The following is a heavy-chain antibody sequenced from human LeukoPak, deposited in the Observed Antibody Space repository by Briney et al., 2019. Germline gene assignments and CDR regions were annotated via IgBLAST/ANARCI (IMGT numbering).Heavy chain of an antibody. CDR1: GFTFSSYE. D-gene: IGHD1-1*01. Sequence: GGSLRLSCAASGFTFSSYEMNWVSQAPGKGLEWLSYVNTNGRTIYYADSVKGRFTTSRDNAKNSLYLQMNSLRAEDTAVYYCARDSSWSPDYWGQGTLVTVSS. J-gene: IGHJ4*02. CDR2: VNTNGRTI. V-gene: IGHV3-48*03. CDR3: ARDSSWSPDY.